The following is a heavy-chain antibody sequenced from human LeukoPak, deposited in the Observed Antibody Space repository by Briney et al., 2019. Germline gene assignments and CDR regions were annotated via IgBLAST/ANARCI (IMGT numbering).Heavy chain of an antibody. V-gene: IGHV1-58*01. CDR3: AAGLRSYDSSGYYAFDI. D-gene: IGHD3-22*01. J-gene: IGHJ3*02. CDR1: GFTFTSSA. CDR2: IVVGSGNT. Sequence: SVKVSCKASGFTFTSSAVQWVRQARGQRLEWIGWIVVGSGNTNYAQKFQERVTITRDMSTSTAYMELSSLRSEDMAVYYCAAGLRSYDSSGYYAFDIWGQGTMVTVSS.